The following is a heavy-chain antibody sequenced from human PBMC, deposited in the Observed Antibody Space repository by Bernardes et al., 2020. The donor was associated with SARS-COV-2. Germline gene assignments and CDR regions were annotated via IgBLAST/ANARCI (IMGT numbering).Heavy chain of an antibody. CDR2: ISAYNGDT. CDR1: GYTFTTYG. D-gene: IGHD5-18*01. Sequence: ASVKVSCKASGYTFTTYGISWVRQAPGQGLEWMGWISAYNGDTDYAQKFQGRVTMTTDTSTSTAYMELRSLRSDDTAVYYCATVVGYSYGGGWFDPWGQGTRVTVSS. V-gene: IGHV1-18*01. J-gene: IGHJ5*02. CDR3: ATVVGYSYGGGWFDP.